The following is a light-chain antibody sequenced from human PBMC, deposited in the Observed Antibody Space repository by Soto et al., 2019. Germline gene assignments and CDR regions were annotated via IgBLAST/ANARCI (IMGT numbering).Light chain of an antibody. J-gene: IGLJ3*02. CDR2: GNI. CDR1: SSNIGAGYD. Sequence: QAVLTQPPSVSGAPGQRVTISCTGSSSNIGAGYDVHWYQQRPGTAPKLLIFGNINRPSGVPDRFSGSKSGNTASLTISGLQTEDEADYYCFSYTASDMWVFGGGTKVTVL. CDR3: FSYTASDMWV. V-gene: IGLV1-40*01.